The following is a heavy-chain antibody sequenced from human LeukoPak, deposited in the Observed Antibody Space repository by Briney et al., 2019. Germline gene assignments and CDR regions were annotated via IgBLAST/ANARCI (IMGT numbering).Heavy chain of an antibody. CDR3: TNFDY. Sequence: GSLRLSCTASGLTLSSSDMHWVRQAPGKGLDWVSLINHDGTNTYYADSVKGRFTISRDNSQNTLYLQMNSLRGDDTAVYYCTNFDYWGQGTLVTVSS. CDR1: GLTLSSSD. J-gene: IGHJ4*02. CDR2: INHDGTNT. V-gene: IGHV3-30*02.